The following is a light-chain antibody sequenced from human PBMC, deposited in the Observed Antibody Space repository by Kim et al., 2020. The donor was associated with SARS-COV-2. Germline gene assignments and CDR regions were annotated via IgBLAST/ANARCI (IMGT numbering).Light chain of an antibody. J-gene: IGLJ2*01. V-gene: IGLV3-1*01. CDR1: ELGDKY. CDR3: QAWDSSTVV. Sequence: SLSPGQPASVSCSGDELGDKYASWYQQKPGQSPVLVIYQDGKRPTGIPERFSGSNSGNTATLPISGTQAMDEADYYCQAWDSSTVVFGGGTRLTVL. CDR2: QDG.